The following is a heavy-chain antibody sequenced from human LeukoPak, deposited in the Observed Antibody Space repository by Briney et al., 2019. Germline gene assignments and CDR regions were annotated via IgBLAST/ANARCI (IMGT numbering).Heavy chain of an antibody. D-gene: IGHD3-10*01. V-gene: IGHV1-18*01. CDR1: GYTFTSYG. Sequence: ASVKVSCKASGYTFTSYGISWVRQAPGQGLEWMGWISAYNGNTNYAQKLQGRVTMTTDTSTSTAYMELRSLRPDDTAVYYCAGVHVLLWFGEVYYFDYWGQGTLVTVSS. CDR3: AGVHVLLWFGEVYYFDY. CDR2: ISAYNGNT. J-gene: IGHJ4*02.